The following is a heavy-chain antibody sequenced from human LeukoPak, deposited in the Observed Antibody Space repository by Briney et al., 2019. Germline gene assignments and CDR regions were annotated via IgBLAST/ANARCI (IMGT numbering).Heavy chain of an antibody. CDR2: IYTSGST. V-gene: IGHV4-61*02. J-gene: IGHJ3*02. Sequence: SETLSLTCTVSGGSISSGSYYWSGIRQPAGKGLEWIGRIYTSGSTNYNPSLKSRVTISVDTSKNQFSLKLSSVTAADTAVYYCARVYGGSAFDIWGQGTMVTVSS. CDR3: ARVYGGSAFDI. D-gene: IGHD4-23*01. CDR1: GGSISSGSYY.